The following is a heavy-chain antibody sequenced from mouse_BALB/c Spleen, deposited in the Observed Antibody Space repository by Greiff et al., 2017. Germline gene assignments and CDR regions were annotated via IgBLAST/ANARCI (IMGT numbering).Heavy chain of an antibody. V-gene: IGHV5-17*02. Sequence: VKLVESGGGLVQPGGSRKLSCAASGFTFSSFGMHWVRQAPEKGLEWVAYISSGSSTIYYADTVKGRFTISRDNPKNTLFLQMTSLRSEDTAMYYCARSGLGGDYYAMDYWGQGTSVTVSS. CDR2: ISSGSSTI. CDR3: ARSGLGGDYYAMDY. D-gene: IGHD4-1*01. J-gene: IGHJ4*01. CDR1: GFTFSSFG.